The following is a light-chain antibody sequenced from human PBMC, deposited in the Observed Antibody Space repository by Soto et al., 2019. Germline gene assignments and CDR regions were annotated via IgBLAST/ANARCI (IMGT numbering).Light chain of an antibody. CDR2: GAS. V-gene: IGKV3-15*01. J-gene: IGKJ2*01. CDR1: QSVSRN. CDR3: QQYSDWPRT. Sequence: EIVMTQSPAPLSVSPGGRATLSCRASQSVSRNLAWYQQKPGQAPRLLIYGASSRSTRIRARFSGSGSGADITLTSSSLQSDGFAAYYWQQYSDWPRTFGQGTKLEMK.